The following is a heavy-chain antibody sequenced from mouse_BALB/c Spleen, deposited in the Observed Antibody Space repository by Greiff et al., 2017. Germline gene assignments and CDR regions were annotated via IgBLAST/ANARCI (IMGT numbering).Heavy chain of an antibody. J-gene: IGHJ4*01. CDR3: ARDGRLLGAMDY. Sequence: VQRVESGPGLVAPSQSLSITCTVSGFSLTSYGVHWVRQPPGKGLEWLGVIWAGGSTNYNSALMSRLSISKDNSKSQVFLKMNSLQTDDTAMYYCARDGRLLGAMDYWGQGTSVTVSS. CDR2: IWAGGST. D-gene: IGHD2-3*01. CDR1: GFSLTSYG. V-gene: IGHV2-9*02.